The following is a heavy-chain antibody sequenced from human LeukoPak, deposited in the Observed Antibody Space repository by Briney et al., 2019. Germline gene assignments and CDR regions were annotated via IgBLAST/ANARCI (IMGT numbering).Heavy chain of an antibody. Sequence: GGSLRLSCAASGFTFDDYGMSWVRQAPGKGLEWVSGINWNGGSTGYADSVKGRFTISRDNAKNSLYLQMNSLRAEDTALYYCATLPYSGTDWSSDYWGQGTLVTVSS. J-gene: IGHJ4*02. CDR1: GFTFDDYG. CDR2: INWNGGST. V-gene: IGHV3-20*04. CDR3: ATLPYSGTDWSSDY. D-gene: IGHD5-12*01.